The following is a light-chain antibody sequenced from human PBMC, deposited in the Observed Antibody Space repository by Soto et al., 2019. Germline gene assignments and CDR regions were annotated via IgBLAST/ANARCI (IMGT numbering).Light chain of an antibody. CDR2: AAA. CDR3: QQYLRYPYT. CDR1: QGISSF. J-gene: IGKJ2*01. Sequence: AIRMTQSPSSISASTGDRVTITCRASQGISSFLAWYQQKPGKAPKLLIYAAATLQRGAPSRFSASGSGTDFTLTMSRLQSEDFATYFCQQYLRYPYTFGQGNKLEI. V-gene: IGKV1-8*01.